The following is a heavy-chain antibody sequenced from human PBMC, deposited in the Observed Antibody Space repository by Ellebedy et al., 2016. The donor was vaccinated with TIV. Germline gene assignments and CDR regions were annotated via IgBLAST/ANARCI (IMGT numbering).Heavy chain of an antibody. V-gene: IGHV3-30*03. J-gene: IGHJ6*02. Sequence: GESLKISCAASGFSFRIYCMTWVRQAPGRGLEWVAVTSYDGSTKYYAASVKGRFAISRDSSKNTVYLQMNSLRPEDTAVFYCTRSFGKVNDNDYYGMDVWGPGTTVTVSS. D-gene: IGHD3-16*01. CDR3: TRSFGKVNDNDYYGMDV. CDR2: TSYDGSTK. CDR1: GFSFRIYC.